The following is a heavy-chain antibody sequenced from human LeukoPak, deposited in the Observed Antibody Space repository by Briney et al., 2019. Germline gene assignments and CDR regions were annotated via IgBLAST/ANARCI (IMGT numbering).Heavy chain of an antibody. CDR3: AKASLVVDYYYYYGMDV. Sequence: GRSLRLSCAASGFTFDDYAMHWVRQAPGKGLEWVSDISWSSCSIGYADSVKGRFTISRDNAKNSLYLQMKSLRAEDTALYYCAKASLVVDYYYYYGMDVWGQGTTVTVSS. D-gene: IGHD2-15*01. CDR2: ISWSSCSI. J-gene: IGHJ6*02. CDR1: GFTFDDYA. V-gene: IGHV3-9*01.